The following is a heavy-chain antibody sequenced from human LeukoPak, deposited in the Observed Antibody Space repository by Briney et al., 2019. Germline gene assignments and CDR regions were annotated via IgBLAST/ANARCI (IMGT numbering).Heavy chain of an antibody. Sequence: GGSLRLSCAASGYTFSSYAMSWVRQAPGKGLEWVSTISGSGGNTYYADSVKGRFTISRDNSKNTLYLQMNSLRAEDTAVYYCAKDLRRGGATAENDYWGQGMLVTVSS. J-gene: IGHJ4*02. CDR1: GYTFSSYA. D-gene: IGHD1-26*01. CDR2: ISGSGGNT. V-gene: IGHV3-23*01. CDR3: AKDLRRGGATAENDY.